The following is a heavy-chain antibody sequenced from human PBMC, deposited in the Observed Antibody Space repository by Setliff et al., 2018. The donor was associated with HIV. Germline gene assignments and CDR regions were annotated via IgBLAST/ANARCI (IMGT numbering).Heavy chain of an antibody. CDR1: GASISDGTFY. CDR3: ARSQETSVAATEI. D-gene: IGHD2-15*01. V-gene: IGHV4-61*09. Sequence: SQTLSLTCAVSGASISDGTFYWSWNRQPAGKGLEWIGHLYIRTGTTNYSPSLKGRVTISLDTSNNQFSLSLSSVTASDTAVYFCARSQETSVAATEIWGQGTMVTVSS. J-gene: IGHJ3*02. CDR2: LYIRTGTT.